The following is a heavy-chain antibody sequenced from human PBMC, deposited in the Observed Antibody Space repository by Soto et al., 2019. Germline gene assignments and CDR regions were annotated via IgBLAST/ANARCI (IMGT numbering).Heavy chain of an antibody. CDR2: ISSSGSTI. V-gene: IGHV3-11*01. CDR3: ARGGGWWNAYDY. CDR1: GLTFSGNY. Sequence: GGPLRLSCAASGLTFSGNYMSWIRQAPGKGLEWVSYISSSGSTIYYADSVKGRFTISRDNAKNLLYLQMNSLRAEDTAVYYCARGGGWWNAYDYWGQGTLVTVSS. J-gene: IGHJ4*02. D-gene: IGHD1-1*01.